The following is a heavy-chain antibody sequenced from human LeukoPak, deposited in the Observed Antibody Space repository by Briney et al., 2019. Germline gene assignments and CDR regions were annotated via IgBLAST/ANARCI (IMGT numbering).Heavy chain of an antibody. D-gene: IGHD6-19*01. CDR3: ARDPGYSSGWNYFDY. J-gene: IGHJ4*02. V-gene: IGHV4-38-2*02. CDR2: IYHSGT. CDR1: GYSISSGYY. Sequence: SETLSLTCTVSGYSISSGYYWGWVRQPPGKGLEWIGTIYHSGTYYNPSLESRVTISVDTSKNQFSLKLSSVTAADTAVYHCARDPGYSSGWNYFDYWGQGTLVTVSS.